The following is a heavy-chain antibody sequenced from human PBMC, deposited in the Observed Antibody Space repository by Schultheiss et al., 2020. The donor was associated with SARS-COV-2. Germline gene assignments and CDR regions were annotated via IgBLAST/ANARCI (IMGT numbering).Heavy chain of an antibody. CDR2: IFYNGST. V-gene: IGHV4-30-4*01. J-gene: IGHJ4*02. CDR1: GGSITSGDSY. CDR3: ARGAPFQVVIGYFDY. Sequence: SETLSLTCTVSGGSITSGDSYWSWIRQSPGKGLEWIGYIFYNGSTYYNPSLKSRVTISVDTSKNQFSLKLSSVTAADTAVYYCARGAPFQVVIGYFDYWGQGTLVTVSS. D-gene: IGHD2-15*01.